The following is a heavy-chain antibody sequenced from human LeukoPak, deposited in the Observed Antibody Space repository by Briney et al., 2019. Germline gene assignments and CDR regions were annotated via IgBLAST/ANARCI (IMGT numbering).Heavy chain of an antibody. Sequence: SETLSLTCAVYGGSFSGYYWSWIRQPPGKGLEWIGYIYYSGSTYYNPSLKSRVTISVDTSKNQFSLKLSSVTAADTAVYYCARGRRYCSSTSCYTGPLGYWGQGTLVTVSS. CDR1: GGSFSGYY. D-gene: IGHD2-2*02. J-gene: IGHJ4*02. V-gene: IGHV4-30-4*01. CDR3: ARGRRYCSSTSCYTGPLGY. CDR2: IYYSGST.